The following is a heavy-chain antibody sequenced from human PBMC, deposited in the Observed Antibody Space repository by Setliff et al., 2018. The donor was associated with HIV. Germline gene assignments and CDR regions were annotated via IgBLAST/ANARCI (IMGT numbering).Heavy chain of an antibody. V-gene: IGHV4-38-2*01. Sequence: SETLSLTCAVSGYSISRGYYWGWIRQPPGKGLEWIGNIYHSGSTFYNPSLKSRVTTSVDTSKNQFSLKLRSVTAADTAVYYCARGYGHIVEVIASDAFDIWGQGIMVT. D-gene: IGHD2-21*01. CDR1: GYSISRGYY. CDR3: ARGYGHIVEVIASDAFDI. J-gene: IGHJ3*02. CDR2: IYHSGST.